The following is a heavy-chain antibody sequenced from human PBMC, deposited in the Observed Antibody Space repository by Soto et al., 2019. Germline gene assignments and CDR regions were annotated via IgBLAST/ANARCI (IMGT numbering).Heavy chain of an antibody. Sequence: SETLSLTCTFSGGSISSYYWSLIRQPPGKGLEWIGYIYYSGSTNYNPSLKSRVTISVDTSKNQFSLKLSSVTAADTAVYYCARSTSSFTSDYWGQGTLVTVSS. J-gene: IGHJ4*02. CDR1: GGSISSYY. CDR3: ARSTSSFTSDY. D-gene: IGHD2-2*01. V-gene: IGHV4-59*08. CDR2: IYYSGST.